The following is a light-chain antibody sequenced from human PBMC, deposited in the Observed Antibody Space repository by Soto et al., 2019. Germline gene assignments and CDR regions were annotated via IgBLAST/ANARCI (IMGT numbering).Light chain of an antibody. CDR2: STS. V-gene: IGLV7-43*01. CDR3: LLYYGGAWV. CDR1: TGAVTSGYY. J-gene: IGLJ3*02. Sequence: QTVVTQEPSLTVSPGGTVTPTCASSTGAVTSGYYPNWFQQKPGQAPRVMIYSTSNKHSWTPARFSGSLLGAKAALTLSGVQPEDEAEYYCLLYYGGAWVFGGGTKLTVL.